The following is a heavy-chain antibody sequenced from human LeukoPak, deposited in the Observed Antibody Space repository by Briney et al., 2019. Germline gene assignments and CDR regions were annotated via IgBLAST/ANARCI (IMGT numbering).Heavy chain of an antibody. Sequence: PGGSLRLSCAASGFTVSSNYMSWVRQAPGKGLEWVSVIYSGGSTYYADSVKGRFTISRDNAKNSLYLQMNSLRAEDMALYYCAKSGFLDYYFDYWGQGTLVTVSS. CDR2: IYSGGST. D-gene: IGHD3/OR15-3a*01. V-gene: IGHV3-53*05. J-gene: IGHJ4*02. CDR3: AKSGFLDYYFDY. CDR1: GFTVSSNY.